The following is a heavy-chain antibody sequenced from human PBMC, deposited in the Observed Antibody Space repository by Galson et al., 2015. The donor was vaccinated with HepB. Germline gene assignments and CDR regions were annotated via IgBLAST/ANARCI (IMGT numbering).Heavy chain of an antibody. D-gene: IGHD6-6*01. CDR2: IIPIFGTA. CDR3: AREFRGNSSSSLRYYYYYMDV. J-gene: IGHJ6*03. Sequence: SVKVSCKASGGTFSSYAISWVRQAPGQGLEWMGGIIPIFGTANYAQKFQGRVTITADESTSTAYMELSSLRSEDTAVYYCAREFRGNSSSSLRYYYYYMDVWGKGTTVTVSS. V-gene: IGHV1-69*13. CDR1: GGTFSSYA.